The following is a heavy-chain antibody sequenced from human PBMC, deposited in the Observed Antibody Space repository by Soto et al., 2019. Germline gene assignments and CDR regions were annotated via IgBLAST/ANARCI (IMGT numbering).Heavy chain of an antibody. CDR3: VSSRSAIYGDAFDV. CDR1: GDSISSYF. J-gene: IGHJ3*01. D-gene: IGHD2-2*01. V-gene: IGHV4-59*03. CDR2: IYDDGST. Sequence: QLQESGPGLVKPSEPLSLTCSVSGDSISSYFKNWIRQPPGKGLEWIGCIYDDGSTKYNPSLESRVTILLDTSKNEFSLRLRSVTSADMAVYYCVSSRSAIYGDAFDVWGQGTMVTVSS.